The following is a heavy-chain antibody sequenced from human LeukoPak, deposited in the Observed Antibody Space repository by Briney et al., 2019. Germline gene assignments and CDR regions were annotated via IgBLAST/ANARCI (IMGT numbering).Heavy chain of an antibody. CDR2: IYYSGST. J-gene: IGHJ4*02. Sequence: SETLSLTCTVSGGSISSSSYYWGWLRQPPGKGLEWIGNIYYSGSTYYNPSLKSRVTISVDTSKNEFSLRLSSVTAADTAVYNCARLTMSGAGTYWGQGTLVTVSS. D-gene: IGHD4/OR15-4a*01. CDR1: GGSISSSSYY. CDR3: ARLTMSGAGTY. V-gene: IGHV4-39*01.